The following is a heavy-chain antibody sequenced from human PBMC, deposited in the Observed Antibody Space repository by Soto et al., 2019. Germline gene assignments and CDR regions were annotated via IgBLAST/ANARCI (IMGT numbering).Heavy chain of an antibody. D-gene: IGHD1-26*01. Sequence: SGPTLVNPTQTLTLTCTFSGFSLSTSGMCVSWIRQPPGKALEWLGRIDWDDDRYYSTSLKTRLTISKDTSKNQVVLTMTNMDPVDTATYFCARFIVGATRSPFDYSGRATLVTVS. J-gene: IGHJ4*02. CDR1: GFSLSTSGMC. V-gene: IGHV2-70*11. CDR3: ARFIVGATRSPFDY. CDR2: IDWDDDR.